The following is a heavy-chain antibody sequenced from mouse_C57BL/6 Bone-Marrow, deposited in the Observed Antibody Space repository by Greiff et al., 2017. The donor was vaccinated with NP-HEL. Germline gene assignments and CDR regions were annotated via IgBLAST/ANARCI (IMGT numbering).Heavy chain of an antibody. CDR1: GFTFSSYT. CDR2: ISGGGGNT. Sequence: EVKLQESGGGLVKPGGSLKLSCAASGFTFSSYTMSWVRQTPEKRLEWVATISGGGGNTYYPDSVKGRFTISRDNAKNTLYLQMSSLRSEDTALYYCATGTGFFFDYWGQGTTLTVSS. J-gene: IGHJ2*01. V-gene: IGHV5-9*01. CDR3: ATGTGFFFDY. D-gene: IGHD4-1*01.